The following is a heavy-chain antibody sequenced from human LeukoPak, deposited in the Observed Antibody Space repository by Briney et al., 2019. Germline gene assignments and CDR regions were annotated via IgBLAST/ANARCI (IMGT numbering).Heavy chain of an antibody. D-gene: IGHD3-3*01. CDR3: AKEGDSGKRYYDFWSGRNWFDP. J-gene: IGHJ5*02. CDR2: ISSSGSTI. Sequence: PGGSLRLSCAASGFTFSDYYMSWIHQAPGKGLEWVSYISSSGSTIYYADSVKGRFTISRDNAKNSLYLQMNSLRAEDTAVYYCAKEGDSGKRYYDFWSGRNWFDPWGQGTLVTVST. CDR1: GFTFSDYY. V-gene: IGHV3-11*01.